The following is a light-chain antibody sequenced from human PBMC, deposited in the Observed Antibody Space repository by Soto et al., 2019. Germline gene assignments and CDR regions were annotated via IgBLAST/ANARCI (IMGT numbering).Light chain of an antibody. CDR2: AAF. CDR1: QTISTY. J-gene: IGKJ1*01. CDR3: QQGYSTPWT. Sequence: IQMTQSPSSLSASVGDRVTITCRASQTISTYLHWYQLKAGEAPKLLIYAAFNCQGEVPSRFSGSGSGADFTLTLNSLQPEEFATYYCQQGYSTPWTVGQGTRVEIK. V-gene: IGKV1-39*01.